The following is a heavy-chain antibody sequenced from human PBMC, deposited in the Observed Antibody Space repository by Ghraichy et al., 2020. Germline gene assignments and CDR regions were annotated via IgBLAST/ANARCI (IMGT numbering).Heavy chain of an antibody. CDR2: VYSSGTT. V-gene: IGHV4-39*01. CDR3: ARRFAYSGSCDP. D-gene: IGHD1-26*01. Sequence: SETLSLTCTVSGGSIRSPDYYWAWIRQSPGNGLELIGSVYSSGTTHYNPSLKSRVSIFVDTSTNQLPLDLITVTAADTAVYFCARRFAYSGSCDPWGPGTLVVVSS. CDR1: GGSIRSPDYY. J-gene: IGHJ5*02.